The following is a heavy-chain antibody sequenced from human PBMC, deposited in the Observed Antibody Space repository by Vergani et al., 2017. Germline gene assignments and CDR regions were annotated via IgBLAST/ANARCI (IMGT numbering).Heavy chain of an antibody. J-gene: IGHJ4*02. CDR1: GFSFGDYA. CDR2: IRNKAYGGTT. CDR3: SGGRGYSFGYSDY. V-gene: IGHV3-49*04. D-gene: IGHD5-18*01. Sequence: EVQLVESGGGLVPPGRSLRLSCAASGFSFGDYAMTWVRQAPGKGLEWVAFIRNKAYGGTTEYAASGKGRFTISRDDSKRLAYLQLSGLKTEDTAGYFCSGGRGYSFGYSDYWGQGTLVTVSS.